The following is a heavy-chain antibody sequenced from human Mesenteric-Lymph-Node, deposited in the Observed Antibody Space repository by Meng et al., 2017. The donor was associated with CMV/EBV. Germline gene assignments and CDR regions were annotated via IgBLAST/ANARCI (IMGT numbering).Heavy chain of an antibody. CDR3: ARTPTTSSPVYHDPFDY. V-gene: IGHV1-8*03. CDR1: EYIFNNFD. CDR2: IGPNSGRP. Sequence: ASVKVSCKTSEYIFNNFDINWVRQATGQGLEWLGWIGPNSGRPGYGQKFQGRVTITRDTSISASYMELSGLRFDDTGVYYCARTPTTSSPVYHDPFDYWGQGTLVTVSS. D-gene: IGHD6-6*01. J-gene: IGHJ4*02.